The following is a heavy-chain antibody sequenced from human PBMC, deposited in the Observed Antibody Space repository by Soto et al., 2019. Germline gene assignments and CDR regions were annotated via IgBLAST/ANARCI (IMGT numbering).Heavy chain of an antibody. Sequence: GASVKVSCKASGGTFSSYAISWVRQAPGQGLEWMGGIIPIFGTANYAQKFQGRVTITADESTSTAYMELSSLRSEDTAVYYCARDPLGDCSGGSCYSLRGHYFDYWGQGTLVT. CDR3: ARDPLGDCSGGSCYSLRGHYFDY. V-gene: IGHV1-69*13. CDR1: GGTFSSYA. D-gene: IGHD2-15*01. J-gene: IGHJ4*02. CDR2: IIPIFGTA.